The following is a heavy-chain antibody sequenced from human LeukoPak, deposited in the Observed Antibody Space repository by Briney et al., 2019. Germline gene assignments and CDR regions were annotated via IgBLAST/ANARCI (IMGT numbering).Heavy chain of an antibody. CDR3: AKTPYGSGRHSGIFDI. Sequence: GGSLRLSCAVSGFTFSSYWMSWVRQAPGKGLEWVANIKQDGSEKYYVDSVKGRFTISRDNSKNTLYLQMNSLRAEDTAVYYCAKTPYGSGRHSGIFDIWGQGTMVTVSS. V-gene: IGHV3-7*03. CDR1: GFTFSSYW. CDR2: IKQDGSEK. D-gene: IGHD3-10*01. J-gene: IGHJ3*02.